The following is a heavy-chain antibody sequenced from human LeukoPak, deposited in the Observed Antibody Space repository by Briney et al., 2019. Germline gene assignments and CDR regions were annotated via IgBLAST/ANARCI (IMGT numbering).Heavy chain of an antibody. J-gene: IGHJ4*02. CDR2: IYYSGST. Sequence: ASETLSLTCTGSGGSISSSSYYWGWIRQPPGKGLGWIGSIYYSGSTYYNPSLKSRVTISVDTSKNQFSLKLSSVTAADTAVYYCARLPTVTFFDYWGQGTLVTVSS. D-gene: IGHD4-17*01. CDR3: ARLPTVTFFDY. V-gene: IGHV4-39*01. CDR1: GGSISSSSYY.